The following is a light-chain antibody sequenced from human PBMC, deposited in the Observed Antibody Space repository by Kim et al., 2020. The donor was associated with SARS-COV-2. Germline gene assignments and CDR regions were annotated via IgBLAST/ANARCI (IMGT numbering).Light chain of an antibody. V-gene: IGLV1-44*01. CDR2: NNN. J-gene: IGLJ3*02. CDR3: AAWDDSLNGWV. CDR1: RSNIGSNT. Sequence: QSVLTQPPSASGTPGQRVTISCSGSRSNIGSNTVNWYQQFPGTAPKLLIYNNNQRPSGVPDRFSGSKSGTSASLAISGLQSEDEADYYCAAWDDSLNGWVFGGGTQLTVL.